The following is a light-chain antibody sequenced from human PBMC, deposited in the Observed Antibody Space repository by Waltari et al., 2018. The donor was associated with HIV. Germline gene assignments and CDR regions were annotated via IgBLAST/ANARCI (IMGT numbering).Light chain of an antibody. V-gene: IGKV3-15*01. CDR3: QQYYNWPGT. CDR1: KKIRGD. Sequence: EIVLTQSPAILSGSPGERVTLSCRASKKIRGDLAWYQQKPGQAPRLLIYGASTRATGVPATFSGSGSGTDFTLTISSLQVDDSVVYYCQQYYNWPGTFGQGTKVEV. J-gene: IGKJ1*01. CDR2: GAS.